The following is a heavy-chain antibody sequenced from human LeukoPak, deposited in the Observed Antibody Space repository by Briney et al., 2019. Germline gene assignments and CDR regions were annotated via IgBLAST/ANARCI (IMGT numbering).Heavy chain of an antibody. CDR2: ISGSGGST. Sequence: GGSLRLSCAAAGFTFSSYAMSSGRQAPGERLEWVSAISGSGGSTYYAHSVKGRFTISRDNSKNTLYLQMNTLRAEDTAVYYCARNGGPYDFWGQGTLVTVSS. CDR1: GFTFSSYA. J-gene: IGHJ4*02. V-gene: IGHV3-23*01. CDR3: ARNGGPYDF. D-gene: IGHD1-1*01.